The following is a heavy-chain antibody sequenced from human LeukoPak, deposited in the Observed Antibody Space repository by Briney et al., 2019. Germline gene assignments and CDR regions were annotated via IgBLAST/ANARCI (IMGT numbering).Heavy chain of an antibody. CDR3: ARDSSGWSFDWFDP. CDR1: GYTFTGYY. D-gene: IGHD6-19*01. J-gene: IGHJ5*02. Sequence: ASVKDSCKASGYTFTGYYMHWVRQAPGQGLEWMGIINPSGGSTSYAQKLQGRVTMTRDTSTSTVYMELSSLRAEDTAVYYCARDSSGWSFDWFDPWGQGTLVTVSS. CDR2: INPSGGST. V-gene: IGHV1-46*01.